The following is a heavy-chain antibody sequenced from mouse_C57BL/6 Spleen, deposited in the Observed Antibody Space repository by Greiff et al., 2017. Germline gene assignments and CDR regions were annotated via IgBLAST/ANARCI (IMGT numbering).Heavy chain of an antibody. CDR2: IRSKSNKYAT. V-gene: IGHV10-1*01. CDR3: VSQGAQIGFAY. Sequence: EVKLMESGGGLVQPKGSLNLSCAASGFSFNTYAMNWVRQAPGKGLEWVARIRSKSNKYATYYAESVKDRFTISRDDSESMHYLQMNNLKTEYTAVYYCVSQGAQIGFAYWGQGTLVTFSA. J-gene: IGHJ3*01. CDR1: GFSFNTYA.